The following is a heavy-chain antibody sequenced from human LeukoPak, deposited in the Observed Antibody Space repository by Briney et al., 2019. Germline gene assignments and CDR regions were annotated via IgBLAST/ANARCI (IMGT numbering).Heavy chain of an antibody. V-gene: IGHV3-7*01. J-gene: IGHJ3*02. D-gene: IGHD6-6*01. CDR3: AGEGWALAARRGYDAFDI. CDR1: GFTFSSYW. CDR2: IKQDGSEK. Sequence: GGSLRLSCAASGFTFSSYWMSWVRQAPGKGLEWVANIKQDGSEKYYVDSVKGRFTVSRDNAKNSLYLQMNSLRAEDTAVYYCAGEGWALAARRGYDAFDIWGQGTMVTVSS.